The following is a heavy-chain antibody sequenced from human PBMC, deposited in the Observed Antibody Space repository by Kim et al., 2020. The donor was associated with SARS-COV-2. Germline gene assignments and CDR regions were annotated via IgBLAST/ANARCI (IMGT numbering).Heavy chain of an antibody. J-gene: IGHJ5*02. D-gene: IGHD2-2*01. CDR2: ITSSNSNI. Sequence: GGSLRLSCTDSGFTFSSYTMNWVRQAPGKGLEWVSSITSSNSNIYYADSVEGRFTVSRDNAKKSLYLQMKSLRAEDTAVYYCAREGDCPSNNCYGEGFDAWGQGTLVAVSS. CDR3: AREGDCPSNNCYGEGFDA. CDR1: GFTFSSYT. V-gene: IGHV3-21*01.